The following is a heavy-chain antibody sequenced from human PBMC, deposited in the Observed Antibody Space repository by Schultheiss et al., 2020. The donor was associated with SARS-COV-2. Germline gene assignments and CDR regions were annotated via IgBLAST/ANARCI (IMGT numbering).Heavy chain of an antibody. D-gene: IGHD2-2*01. J-gene: IGHJ6*02. CDR3: AREGYCSSTSCPNV. CDR2: ISAYNGNT. CDR1: GYTFTSYD. V-gene: IGHV1-18*01. Sequence: ASVKVSCKASGYTFTSYDINWVRQATGQGLEWMGWISAYNGNTNYAQKLQGRVTMTTDTSTSTAYMELRSLRSDDTAVYYCAREGYCSSTSCPNVWGQGTTVTVSS.